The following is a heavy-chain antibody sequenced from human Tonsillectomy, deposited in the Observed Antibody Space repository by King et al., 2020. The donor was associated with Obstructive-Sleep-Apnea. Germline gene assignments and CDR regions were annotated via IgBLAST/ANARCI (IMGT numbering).Heavy chain of an antibody. D-gene: IGHD2-15*01. CDR1: GFTFSNYA. CDR3: AKDDSGGAYNDY. J-gene: IGHJ4*02. Sequence: VQLVESGGGLLQPGESLRLSCVVSGFTFSNYAMSWVRQAPGKGREWVSTIAPSGGDTYYADSVKGRFTISRDNSKNTLSLRVNSLRAEDTAIYYCAKDDSGGAYNDYWGQGTLVTVSS. V-gene: IGHV3-23*04. CDR2: IAPSGGDT.